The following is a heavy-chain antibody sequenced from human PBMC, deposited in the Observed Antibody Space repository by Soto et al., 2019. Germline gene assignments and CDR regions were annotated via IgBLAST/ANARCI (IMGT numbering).Heavy chain of an antibody. V-gene: IGHV3-33*01. Sequence: GGSLRLSCAASGFTFSSYGMHWVRQAPGKGLEWVAVIWYDGSNKYYADSVKGRFTISRDNSKNTLYLQMNSLRAEDTAVYYCARDPMVRGVTPTDYSYYYMDVWGKGTTVTVSS. J-gene: IGHJ6*03. CDR2: IWYDGSNK. CDR3: ARDPMVRGVTPTDYSYYYMDV. D-gene: IGHD3-10*01. CDR1: GFTFSSYG.